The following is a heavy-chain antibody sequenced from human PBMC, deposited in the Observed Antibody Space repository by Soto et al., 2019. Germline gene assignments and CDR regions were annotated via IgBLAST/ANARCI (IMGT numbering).Heavy chain of an antibody. CDR3: ARDLLGGSGN. D-gene: IGHD2-15*01. J-gene: IGHJ4*02. V-gene: IGHV4-59*01. Sequence: RHPPGNGLEWVGYIYYSGSTNSTPPLKSRVTISVDTSKNPSSLKLSSVTAADTPVYYCARDLLGGSGNWRQGTLVTVSS. CDR2: IYYSGST.